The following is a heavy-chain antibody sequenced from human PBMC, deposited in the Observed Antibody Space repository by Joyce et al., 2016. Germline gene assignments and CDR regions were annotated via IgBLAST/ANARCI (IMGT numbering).Heavy chain of an antibody. V-gene: IGHV3-7*03. CDR3: SHRLDS. J-gene: IGHJ4*02. CDR1: GFTFSSSW. Sequence: EDHLVASGGGLVQPGGSLRLSCAASGFTFSSSWMDWVRQAPGGGVEWVAKIKQDGGGKHYVDSVKGRFTISRDNAKNSLYLQMDSLRAEDTAVYYCSHRLDSWGQGTLVTVSS. CDR2: IKQDGGGK.